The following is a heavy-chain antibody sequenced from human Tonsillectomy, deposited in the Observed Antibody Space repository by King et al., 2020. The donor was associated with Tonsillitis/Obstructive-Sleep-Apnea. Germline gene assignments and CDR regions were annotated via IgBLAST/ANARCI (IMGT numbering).Heavy chain of an antibody. CDR2: IYHSGST. D-gene: IGHD3-10*01. Sequence: QLQESGPGLVKPSGTLSLTCAVSGGSISSSNWWRWVRQPPGKGLEWIGEIYHSGSTNYNPSLKSRVTISVDKSKNQFSLKLSSVTAADTAVYYCARFGSGGSGSSLGDAFDIWGQGTMVTVSS. CDR3: ARFGSGGSGSSLGDAFDI. V-gene: IGHV4-4*02. J-gene: IGHJ3*02. CDR1: GGSISSSNW.